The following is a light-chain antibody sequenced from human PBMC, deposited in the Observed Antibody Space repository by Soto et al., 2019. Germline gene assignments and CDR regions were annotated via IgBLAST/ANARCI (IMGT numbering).Light chain of an antibody. J-gene: IGKJ4*01. CDR2: GAS. V-gene: IGKV3-15*01. CDR1: QSVINN. Sequence: EIVMTQSPATLSVSPGERATLSCRASQSVINNLAWYQQKPGQAPRLLIYGASLRATGIPPSFSGSGFGTEFTLTISSLQSEDFAVYFCQQYNQWPLTFGGGTKVEIK. CDR3: QQYNQWPLT.